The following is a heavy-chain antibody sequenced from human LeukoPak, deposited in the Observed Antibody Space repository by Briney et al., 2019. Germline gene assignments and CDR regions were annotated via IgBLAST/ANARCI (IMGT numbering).Heavy chain of an antibody. CDR2: IYYSGST. Sequence: SETLSLTCTVSGGSISSGDYYWSWIRQPPGKGLEWIGHIYYSGSTYYNPSLKSRVTISVDTSKNQFSLKLSSVTAADTAVYYCARNVDIVATIGSPWFDPWGQGTLVTVSS. J-gene: IGHJ5*02. V-gene: IGHV4-30-4*01. CDR3: ARNVDIVATIGSPWFDP. CDR1: GGSISSGDYY. D-gene: IGHD5-12*01.